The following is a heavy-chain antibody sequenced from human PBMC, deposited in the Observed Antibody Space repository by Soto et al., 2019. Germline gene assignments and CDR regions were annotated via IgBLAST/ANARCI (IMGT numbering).Heavy chain of an antibody. CDR3: SKTIAVAPGRLDP. CDR2: IWYDGSNT. Sequence: QVQLVESGGGVVQPGKSLRLSCAASGFIFSSYGMDWVRQAPGKGLEWVAGIWYDGSNTFYSEAVKGRISISRDNSENTVDLKMTSLRADETAVYYCSKTIAVAPGRLDPWGQGILVTVSS. V-gene: IGHV3-33*06. CDR1: GFIFSSYG. D-gene: IGHD6-19*01. J-gene: IGHJ5*02.